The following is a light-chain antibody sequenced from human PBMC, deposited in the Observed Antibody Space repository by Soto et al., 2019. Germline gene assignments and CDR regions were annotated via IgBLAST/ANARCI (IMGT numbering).Light chain of an antibody. CDR3: SSYTTTTSLVV. V-gene: IGLV2-14*03. CDR2: DVS. Sequence: QSALTQPASVSGSPGQSITISCSGTSSDVGGYNFVSWYQVHPGKAPRLILYDVSSRPSGVSYRFSGSKSANTASLNISRLQAGDEGDYYFSSYTTTTSLVVFGGGTKLTVL. CDR1: SSDVGGYNF. J-gene: IGLJ2*01.